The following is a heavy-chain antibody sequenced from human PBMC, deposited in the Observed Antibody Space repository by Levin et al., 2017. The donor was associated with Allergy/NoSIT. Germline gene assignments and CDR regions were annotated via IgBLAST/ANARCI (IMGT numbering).Heavy chain of an antibody. CDR2: IYWDDDK. CDR1: GFSLSTDGVG. V-gene: IGHV2-5*02. D-gene: IGHD5-12*01. Sequence: ASGPTLVKPTQTLTLTCTFSGFSLSTDGVGVGWIRQPPGKALEWLALIYWDDDKRYSPSLKSRLTISKDTSRNQVVLKMTNMDPVDTATYYCAHRRPYSSYSWGRFFDYWGQGTLVTVSS. CDR3: AHRRPYSSYSWGRFFDY. J-gene: IGHJ4*02.